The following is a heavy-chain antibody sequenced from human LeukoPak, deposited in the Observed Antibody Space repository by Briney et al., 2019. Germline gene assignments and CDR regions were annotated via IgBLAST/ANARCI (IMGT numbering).Heavy chain of an antibody. CDR1: RYTFTSYY. Sequence: ASVKVSCKASRYTFTSYYIHWVRQAPGQGLEWMGIINPSGGSTNYAQKFQGRVSMTRDMSTSTVYMELSSLRSEDTAVYYCARDCRDGDYVQNWFDTWGQGTLVTVSS. V-gene: IGHV1-46*01. CDR2: INPSGGST. J-gene: IGHJ5*02. CDR3: ARDCRDGDYVQNWFDT. D-gene: IGHD4-17*01.